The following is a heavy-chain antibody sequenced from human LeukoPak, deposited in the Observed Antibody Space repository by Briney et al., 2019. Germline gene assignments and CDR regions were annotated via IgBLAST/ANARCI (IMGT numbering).Heavy chain of an antibody. CDR3: ARGATLLNTVESLKGAFDI. Sequence: ASVKVSCKASGYTFTSYDINWVRQATGQGLEWMGWMNPNSGNTGYAQKFQGRVTMTRNTSISTAYMELSSLRSEDTAVYYCARGATLLNTVESLKGAFDIWGQGTMVTVSS. CDR2: MNPNSGNT. V-gene: IGHV1-8*01. CDR1: GYTFTSYD. J-gene: IGHJ3*02. D-gene: IGHD4-23*01.